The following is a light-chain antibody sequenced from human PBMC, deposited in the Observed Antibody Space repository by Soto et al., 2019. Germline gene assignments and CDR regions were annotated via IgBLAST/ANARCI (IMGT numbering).Light chain of an antibody. CDR1: ENINTW. CDR3: QQYNSYRT. J-gene: IGKJ1*01. Sequence: DIPMNQSPSTLSASVGDRVTITCRASENINTWLAWYQQQPGKAPKLLIYKASSLQSGAPPRFSGTGSGTEFTLTISSLQPDDFATYYCQQYNSYRTFGQGTNVDIK. CDR2: KAS. V-gene: IGKV1-5*03.